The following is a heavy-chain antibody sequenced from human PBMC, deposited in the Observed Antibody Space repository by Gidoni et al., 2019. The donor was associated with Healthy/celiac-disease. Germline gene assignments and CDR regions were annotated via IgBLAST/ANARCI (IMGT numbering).Heavy chain of an antibody. D-gene: IGHD5-12*01. CDR1: GFTVSSNY. CDR2: IDSGGST. V-gene: IGHV3-66*02. J-gene: IGHJ4*02. CDR3: ARDRDGSFDY. Sequence: EVQLVESGGGLVQPGVSLRLSCAASGFTVSSNYMSWVRQDPGKGLEWVSVIDSGGSTYYADSVKGRFTISRDNSKNTLYLQMNSLRAEDTAVYYCARDRDGSFDYWGQGTLVTVSS.